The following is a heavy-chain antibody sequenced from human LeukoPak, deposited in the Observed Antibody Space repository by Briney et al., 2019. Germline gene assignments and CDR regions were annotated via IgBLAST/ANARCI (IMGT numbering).Heavy chain of an antibody. D-gene: IGHD5-18*01. CDR1: GYTFTIYG. J-gene: IGHJ4*02. CDR2: ISAYNGNT. Sequence: GASVKVSCKASGYTFTIYGISWVRQAPGQGLEWMGWISAYNGNTNYAQKLQGRVTMTTDTSTSTAYMELRSLRSDDTAVYYCARVDTAMVPENFDYWGQGTLVTVSS. CDR3: ARVDTAMVPENFDY. V-gene: IGHV1-18*01.